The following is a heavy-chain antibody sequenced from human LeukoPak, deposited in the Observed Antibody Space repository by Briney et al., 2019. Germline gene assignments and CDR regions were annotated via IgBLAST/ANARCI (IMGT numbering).Heavy chain of an antibody. V-gene: IGHV4-4*07. CDR2: VQTGGST. J-gene: IGHJ5*01. CDR1: GGSISSYY. Sequence: SETLSLTCTVSGGSISSYYWSWIRQPAGKGLEWIGRVQTGGSTNYKPSLESRVTMSVDTSKNQFSLRLTSVTAADTAVYYCARDGSSRQFDSWGPGTLVTVSS. CDR3: ARDGSSRQFDS. D-gene: IGHD6-19*01.